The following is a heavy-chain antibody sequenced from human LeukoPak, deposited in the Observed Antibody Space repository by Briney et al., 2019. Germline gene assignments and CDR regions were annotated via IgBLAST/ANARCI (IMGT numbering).Heavy chain of an antibody. D-gene: IGHD2-15*01. CDR1: GGSVNSYY. J-gene: IGHJ4*02. Sequence: SETLSLTCTVSGGSVNSYYWSWIRQPPGKELEWIGYIYYSGSTNYNPSLQSRVTMSVDTSKNQFSLQLSSVTAADTAVYYCARAPLDYSMDYWGQGTLVTVS. CDR3: ARAPLDYSMDY. CDR2: IYYSGST. V-gene: IGHV4-59*02.